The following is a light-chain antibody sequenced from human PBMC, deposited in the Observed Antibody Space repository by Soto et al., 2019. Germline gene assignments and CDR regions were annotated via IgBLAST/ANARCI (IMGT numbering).Light chain of an antibody. J-gene: IGLJ1*01. CDR2: EVV. CDR1: KNDIGVYDF. Sequence: QSALAQPPSASGSPGQSVTISCTGTKNDIGVYDFVSWYQHHPGKAPRLIIYEVVQRPSGVPDRFSGSKSGNTASLTVSGLQAAYEADYFCKSYAGSNNYVFGSGTKLTV. V-gene: IGLV2-8*01. CDR3: KSYAGSNNYV.